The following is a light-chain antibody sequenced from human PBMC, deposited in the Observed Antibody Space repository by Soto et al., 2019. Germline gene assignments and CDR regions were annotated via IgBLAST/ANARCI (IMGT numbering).Light chain of an antibody. V-gene: IGKV3-15*01. J-gene: IGKJ1*01. Sequence: EIVMTQSPATLSVSPAEGATLSCRASLTVNTTLAWYQQKRGQAPRLLIYGAFMRATGIPGRFSGSGSGTEFTLTISSLQSEDGAVYYCQQYNNRWTFGLGTKVDIK. CDR2: GAF. CDR1: LTVNTT. CDR3: QQYNNRWT.